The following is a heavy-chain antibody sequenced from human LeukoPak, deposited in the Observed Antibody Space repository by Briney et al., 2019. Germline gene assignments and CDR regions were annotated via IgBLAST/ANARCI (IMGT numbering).Heavy chain of an antibody. CDR2: IYYSGST. V-gene: IGHV4-59*01. CDR3: ARGSTRFDP. Sequence: SETLSLTCTVSGGSISGYYWSWIRQPPGKGLEWIGYIYYSGSTNYNPSLKSRVTISVDTSKNQFSLKLSSVTAADTAVYYCARGSTRFDPWGQGTLVTVSS. J-gene: IGHJ5*02. CDR1: GGSISGYY.